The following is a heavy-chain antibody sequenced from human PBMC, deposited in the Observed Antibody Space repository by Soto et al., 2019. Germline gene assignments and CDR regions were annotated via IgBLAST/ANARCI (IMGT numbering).Heavy chain of an antibody. CDR1: GFTFSSYG. J-gene: IGHJ4*02. D-gene: IGHD5-12*01. V-gene: IGHV3-30*18. Sequence: LRLSCAASGFTFSSYGMHWVRQAPGKGLEWVAVISYDGSNKYYADSVKGRFTISRDNSKNTLYLQMNSLRAEDTAVYYCAKEAEYSGYDYYFDYWGQGTLVTVSS. CDR3: AKEAEYSGYDYYFDY. CDR2: ISYDGSNK.